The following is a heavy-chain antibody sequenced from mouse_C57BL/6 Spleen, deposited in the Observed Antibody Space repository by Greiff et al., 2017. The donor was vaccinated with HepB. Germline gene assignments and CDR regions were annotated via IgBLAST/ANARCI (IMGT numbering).Heavy chain of an antibody. CDR1: GYTFTSYW. D-gene: IGHD1-1*01. Sequence: QVQLQQPVAELVKPGASVKLSCKASGYTFTSYWMHWVKQRPGQGLEWIGMIHPNSGSTNYNEKFKSKATLTVDKSSSTAYMQLSSLTSEDSAVYYCARETTVVATVDYWGQGTTLTVSS. CDR2: IHPNSGST. J-gene: IGHJ2*01. V-gene: IGHV1-64*01. CDR3: ARETTVVATVDY.